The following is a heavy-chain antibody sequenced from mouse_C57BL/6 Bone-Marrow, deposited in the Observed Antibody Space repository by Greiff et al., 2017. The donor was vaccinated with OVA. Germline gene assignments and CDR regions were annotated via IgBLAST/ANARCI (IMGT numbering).Heavy chain of an antibody. J-gene: IGHJ4*01. CDR3: ARSVVAKDYAMDY. CDR1: GFTFSDYG. V-gene: IGHV5-17*01. Sequence: EVNLVESGGGLVKPGGSLKLSCAASGFTFSDYGMHWVRQAPEKGLEWVAYISSGSSTLYYADTVKGRFTISRDNAKNTLFLQMTSLRSEDTAMYYCARSVVAKDYAMDYWGQGTSVTVSS. CDR2: ISSGSSTL. D-gene: IGHD1-1*01.